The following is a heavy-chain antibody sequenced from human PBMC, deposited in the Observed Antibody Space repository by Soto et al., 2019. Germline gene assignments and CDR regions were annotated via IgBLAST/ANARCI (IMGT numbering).Heavy chain of an antibody. V-gene: IGHV6-1*01. D-gene: IGHD2-2*01. CDR3: ARDNDIVVVPAAIGYGMDV. Sequence: SQTLSLTCAISGASVSSNSAAWNWIRQSPSRGLEWLGRTYYRSKWYNDYAVSVKSRITINPDTSKNQFSLQLNSVTPEDTAVYYCARDNDIVVVPAAIGYGMDVWGQGTTGTVSS. J-gene: IGHJ6*02. CDR2: TYYRSKWYN. CDR1: GASVSSNSAA.